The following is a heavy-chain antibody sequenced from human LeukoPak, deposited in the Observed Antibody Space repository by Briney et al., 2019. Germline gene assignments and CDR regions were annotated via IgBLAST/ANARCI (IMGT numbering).Heavy chain of an antibody. CDR1: GFTFGDYA. J-gene: IGHJ6*02. Sequence: PGGSLRLSCTASGFTFGDYAMGWVRQAPGKGLGWIGFIRSKLYGGTTDYAASVKGRFTISRDDSKNIAYLQMDSLKTEDIGVYYCTRERMAGALRGMDVWGQGTTVTVSS. D-gene: IGHD3-3*02. CDR3: TRERMAGALRGMDV. CDR2: IRSKLYGGTT. V-gene: IGHV3-49*04.